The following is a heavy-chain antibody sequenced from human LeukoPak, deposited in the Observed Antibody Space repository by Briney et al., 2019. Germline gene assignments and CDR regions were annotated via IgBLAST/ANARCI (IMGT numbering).Heavy chain of an antibody. CDR2: INPSGGTT. D-gene: IGHD6-13*01. Sequence: GASVKVSCKASGYTFTSYHMHWVRQAPGQGLEWMGIINPSGGTTNYAQKFRGRVTMTRDMSTSTVYMELRSLRSDDTAVYYCARDLPYSSSWESIDYWGQGTLVTVSS. CDR3: ARDLPYSSSWESIDY. J-gene: IGHJ4*02. V-gene: IGHV1-46*01. CDR1: GYTFTSYH.